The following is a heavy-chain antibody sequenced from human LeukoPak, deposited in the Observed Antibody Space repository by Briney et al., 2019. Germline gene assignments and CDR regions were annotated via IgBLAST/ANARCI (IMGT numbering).Heavy chain of an antibody. CDR2: IYSGGST. Sequence: GGSLRLSCAASGFTVSSNYMSWVRQAPGKGLEWVSVIYSGGSTYYADSVKGRFTISRDNSKNTLYLQMNSLRAEDTAAYYCARDQAQLWPGYFDYWGQGTLVTVSS. CDR3: ARDQAQLWPGYFDY. J-gene: IGHJ4*02. D-gene: IGHD5-18*01. CDR1: GFTVSSNY. V-gene: IGHV3-66*01.